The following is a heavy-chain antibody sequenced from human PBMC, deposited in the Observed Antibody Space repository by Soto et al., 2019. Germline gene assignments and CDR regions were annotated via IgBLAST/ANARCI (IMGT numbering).Heavy chain of an antibody. V-gene: IGHV5-51*01. J-gene: IGHJ4*02. Sequence: EVQLVQSGAEVKKPGESLKISCKGSGYSFTSYWIGWVRQMPGKGLEWMGIIYPGDSDTRYSPSFQGQVTISADKSISTAYLQWSSLKASDTAMYYCARRNYDFWSGYPPTGDYFDYWGQGTLVTVSS. D-gene: IGHD3-3*01. CDR2: IYPGDSDT. CDR3: ARRNYDFWSGYPPTGDYFDY. CDR1: GYSFTSYW.